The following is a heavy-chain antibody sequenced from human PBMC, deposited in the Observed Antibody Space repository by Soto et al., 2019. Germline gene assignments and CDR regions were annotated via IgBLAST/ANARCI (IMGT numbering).Heavy chain of an antibody. CDR2: ISSSSSYI. CDR3: ARGPEYYDFWSGSNVDY. CDR1: GFTFSSYS. V-gene: IGHV3-21*01. D-gene: IGHD3-3*01. Sequence: GGFLRLSCAASGFTFSSYSMNWVRQAPGKGLEWVSSISSSSSYIYYADSVKGRFTISRDNAKNSLYLQMNSLRAEDTAVYYCARGPEYYDFWSGSNVDYWGQGTLVTSPQ. J-gene: IGHJ4*02.